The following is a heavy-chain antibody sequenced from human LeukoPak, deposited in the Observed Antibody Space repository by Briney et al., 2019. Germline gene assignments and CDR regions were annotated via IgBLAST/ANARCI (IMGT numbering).Heavy chain of an antibody. J-gene: IGHJ4*02. D-gene: IGHD3-3*01. CDR1: GFTFSNAW. Sequence: GGSLRLSCAASGFTFSNAWMSWVRQAPGKGLEWVGRIKSKTDGGTTDYAAPVKGRFTISRDDSKNTLYLQMNSLKTEDTAVYYCTTSTRLLEWLFIDQPFDYWGQGTLVTVSS. CDR3: TTSTRLLEWLFIDQPFDY. V-gene: IGHV3-15*01. CDR2: IKSKTDGGTT.